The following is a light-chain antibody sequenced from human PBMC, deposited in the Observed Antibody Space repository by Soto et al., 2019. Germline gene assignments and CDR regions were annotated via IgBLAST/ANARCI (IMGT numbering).Light chain of an antibody. Sequence: QSVLTQPPSVSGAPGQRVTISCTGSSSNIGAGYDVHWYQQLPGTAPILLIYGNTNRPSGVPDRFSGSKSGTSASLAITGLQAEDVADYYCQSFDSSLRMVFGGGTKLTVL. CDR1: SSNIGAGYD. J-gene: IGLJ3*02. CDR2: GNT. V-gene: IGLV1-40*01. CDR3: QSFDSSLRMV.